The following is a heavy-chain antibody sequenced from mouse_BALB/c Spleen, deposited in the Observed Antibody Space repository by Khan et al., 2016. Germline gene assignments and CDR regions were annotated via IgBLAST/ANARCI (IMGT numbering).Heavy chain of an antibody. J-gene: IGHJ2*01. V-gene: IGHV3-2*02. CDR2: ISYSGST. CDR3: AVIHYYGYFDY. D-gene: IGHD1-2*01. Sequence: EVQLQESGPGLVKPSQSLSLTCTVTGYSITSDYVWNWIRQFPGDNLEWLGFISYSGSTIYNPSLISRISITRDTSKNKFFLQLNSVTTYVTATYYCAVIHYYGYFDYWVHGTTLTVSS. CDR1: GYSITSDYV.